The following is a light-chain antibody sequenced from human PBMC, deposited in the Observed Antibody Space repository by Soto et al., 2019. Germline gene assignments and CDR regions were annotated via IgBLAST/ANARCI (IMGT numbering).Light chain of an antibody. CDR2: GTS. J-gene: IGKJ1*01. CDR1: QNVGSRY. V-gene: IGKV3-20*01. CDR3: QQYGSSPRT. Sequence: EIVLTQSPGTLSLSPGARATLSCRASQNVGSRYLAWYQQKPGQAPRLLIYGTSNRATGIPDRFSGSGSGTDFSLTISSLERGDLAVYYCQQYGSSPRTFGQGTKVEIK.